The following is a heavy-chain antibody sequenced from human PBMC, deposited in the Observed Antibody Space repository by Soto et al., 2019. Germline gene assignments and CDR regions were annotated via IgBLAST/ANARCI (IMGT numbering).Heavy chain of an antibody. V-gene: IGHV3-20*01. CDR1: GFSFSSYS. J-gene: IGHJ4*02. CDR2: INWNGRST. D-gene: IGHD2-15*01. CDR3: ARGVAAPEY. Sequence: GGSLRLSCAASGFSFSSYSMTWVRQAPGKGLEWVSGINWNGRSTGYADSVKGRFTISRDNAKNSLYLQMNSLRAEDTALYHCARGVAAPEYWGQGTPVTVSS.